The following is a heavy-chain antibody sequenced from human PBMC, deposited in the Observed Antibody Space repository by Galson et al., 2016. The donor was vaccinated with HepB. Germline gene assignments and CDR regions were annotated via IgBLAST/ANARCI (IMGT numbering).Heavy chain of an antibody. CDR3: ARVGAGVQLGNGMDV. CDR1: GFSFSDYS. CDR2: MSYDGSKR. V-gene: IGHV3-30*14. J-gene: IGHJ6*02. D-gene: IGHD6-13*01. Sequence: SLRLSCAASGFSFSDYSMHWVRQAPGKGLEWVAVMSYDGSKRYYAGSVKGRFTISRDTPKNTLFLQMSSLRAEDTAVYYCARVGAGVQLGNGMDVWGQGTTVTVSS.